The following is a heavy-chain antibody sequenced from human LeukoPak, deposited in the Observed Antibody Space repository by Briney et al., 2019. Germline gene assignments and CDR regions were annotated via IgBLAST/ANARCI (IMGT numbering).Heavy chain of an antibody. Sequence: GASVKVSCKASGYTFTSYGVSWVRQAPGQGLEWMGWINTNTGNPTYAQGFTGRFVFSLDTSVSTAYLQISSLKAEDTAVYYCARIGHCSSGSCSQFDPWGQGTLVTVSS. CDR3: ARIGHCSSGSCSQFDP. J-gene: IGHJ5*02. CDR2: INTNTGNP. D-gene: IGHD2-2*03. V-gene: IGHV7-4-1*02. CDR1: GYTFTSYG.